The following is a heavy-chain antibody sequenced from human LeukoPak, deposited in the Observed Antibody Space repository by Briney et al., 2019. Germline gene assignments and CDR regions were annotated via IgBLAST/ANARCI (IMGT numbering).Heavy chain of an antibody. J-gene: IGHJ4*02. CDR3: ARQRQRGRITMVRGVIIFDY. V-gene: IGHV4-34*01. Sequence: PSETLSLTCAVYGGSFSGYYWSWIRQPPGKGREWIGEINHSGSTNYNPSLKSRVTISVDTSKNQFSLKLSSVTAAATAVYYCARQRQRGRITMVRGVIIFDYWGQGTLVTVSS. CDR2: INHSGST. CDR1: GGSFSGYY. D-gene: IGHD3-10*01.